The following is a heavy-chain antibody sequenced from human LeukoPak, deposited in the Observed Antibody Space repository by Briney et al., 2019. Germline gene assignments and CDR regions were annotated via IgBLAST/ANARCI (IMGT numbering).Heavy chain of an antibody. D-gene: IGHD6-13*01. CDR2: IKQDGSEK. V-gene: IGHV3-7*01. J-gene: IGHJ4*02. Sequence: GGSLRLSRAASGFTLRSYWMSWVRQAPWKGREWVANIKQDGSEKYYVDSVKGRFTISRDNAKNSLYLQMNSLRAEDTAVYYCARDRAAAGNDYWGQGTLVTVSS. CDR3: ARDRAAAGNDY. CDR1: GFTLRSYW.